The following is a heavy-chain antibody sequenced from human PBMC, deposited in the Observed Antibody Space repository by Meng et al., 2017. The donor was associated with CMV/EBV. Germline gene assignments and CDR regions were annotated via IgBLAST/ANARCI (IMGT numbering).Heavy chain of an antibody. J-gene: IGHJ5*02. D-gene: IGHD3-3*01. CDR3: ARVWVRPAVLRFLKSVRFDP. V-gene: IGHV4-34*01. Sequence: GQRQQGGAGLLQPSEPLSLTCAVYGGSFSGYYWSWIRQPPGKGLEWIGEINHSGSTNYNPSLKSRVTISVDTSKNQFSLKLSSVTAADTAVYYCARVWVRPAVLRFLKSVRFDPWGQGTLVTVSS. CDR1: GGSFSGYY. CDR2: INHSGST.